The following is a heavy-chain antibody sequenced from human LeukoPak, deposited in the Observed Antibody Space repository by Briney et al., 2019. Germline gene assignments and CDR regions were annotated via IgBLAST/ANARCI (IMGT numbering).Heavy chain of an antibody. J-gene: IGHJ4*02. CDR1: GFTFSSYG. D-gene: IGHD6-13*01. V-gene: IGHV3-23*01. CDR2: ISGSGGST. Sequence: PGGSLSLSCAASGFTFSSYGMSWARQAPGKGLEWVSAISGSGGSTYYADSVKGRFTISRHNSKNTLYLQMNSLRAEDTAVYYCAKGEYSSSWYEPYYFDYWGQGTLVTVSS. CDR3: AKGEYSSSWYEPYYFDY.